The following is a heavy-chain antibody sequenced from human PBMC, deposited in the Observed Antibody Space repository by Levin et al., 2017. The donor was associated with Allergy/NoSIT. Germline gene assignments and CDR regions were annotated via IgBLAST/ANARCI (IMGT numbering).Heavy chain of an antibody. D-gene: IGHD1-26*01. Sequence: ESGPTLVKPTQTLTLTCTFSGFSLSTSEMCVSWIRQPPGKALEWLAIIHGDDDKYYSTSLKTRLTISKDTSKNQVVLTMTNMDPVDTATYYCARAGSSGRTSDAFDMWGQGTMVTVSS. J-gene: IGHJ3*02. CDR1: GFSLSTSEMC. V-gene: IGHV2-70*01. CDR3: ARAGSSGRTSDAFDM. CDR2: IHGDDDK.